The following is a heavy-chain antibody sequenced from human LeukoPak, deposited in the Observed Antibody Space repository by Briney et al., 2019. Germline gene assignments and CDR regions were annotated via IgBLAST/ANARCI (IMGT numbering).Heavy chain of an antibody. Sequence: ASVKVSCKASGGTFSSYAISWVRQAPGQGLEWMGGIIPIFGTANYAQKFQGRVTITTDESTSTACMELSSLRSEDTAVYYCARARDSSGYYYYYYMDVWGKGTTVTVSS. D-gene: IGHD3-22*01. V-gene: IGHV1-69*05. J-gene: IGHJ6*03. CDR3: ARARDSSGYYYYYYMDV. CDR2: IIPIFGTA. CDR1: GGTFSSYA.